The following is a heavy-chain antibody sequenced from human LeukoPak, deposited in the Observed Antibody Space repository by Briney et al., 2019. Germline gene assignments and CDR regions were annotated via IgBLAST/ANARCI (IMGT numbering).Heavy chain of an antibody. V-gene: IGHV4-39*07. J-gene: IGHJ4*02. CDR2: INHSGST. CDR1: GGSISSSSYY. CDR3: ANLAVATDHDY. Sequence: PSETLSLTCTVSGGSISSSSYYWGWIRQPPGKGLEWIGEINHSGSTNYNPSLKSRVTISVDTSKNQFSLKLSSVTAADTAVYYCANLAVATDHDYWGQGTLVTVSS. D-gene: IGHD6-19*01.